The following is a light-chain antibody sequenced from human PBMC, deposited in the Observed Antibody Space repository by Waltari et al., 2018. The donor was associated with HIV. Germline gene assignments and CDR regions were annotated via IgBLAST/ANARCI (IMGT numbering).Light chain of an antibody. CDR3: CSYAGRNTLL. V-gene: IGLV2-11*01. Sequence: QSALTHPRSVSGSPGLSVTIPSPETRSDVVCFNFFSWYQQYPGRAPKLMIYDVTKRPAGVPDRFSGSKSGNTASLTISGLQAEDEADYYCCSYAGRNTLLFGGGTTLTVL. CDR1: RSDVVCFNF. CDR2: DVT. J-gene: IGLJ2*01.